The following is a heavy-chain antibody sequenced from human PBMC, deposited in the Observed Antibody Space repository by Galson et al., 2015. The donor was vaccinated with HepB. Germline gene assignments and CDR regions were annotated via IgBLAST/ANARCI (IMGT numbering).Heavy chain of an antibody. D-gene: IGHD5-18*01. J-gene: IGHJ5*02. CDR2: VSYAGSNK. CDR3: AKDGGRGYTYGPNWFDP. CDR1: GFTFSSYG. V-gene: IGHV3-30*18. Sequence: SLRLSCAASGFTFSSYGMHWVRQAPGKGLEWVAVVSYAGSNKYYADSVKGRFTISRDNSKNTLYLQMNSLRAEDTAIYYCAKDGGRGYTYGPNWFDPWGQGTLVTVSS.